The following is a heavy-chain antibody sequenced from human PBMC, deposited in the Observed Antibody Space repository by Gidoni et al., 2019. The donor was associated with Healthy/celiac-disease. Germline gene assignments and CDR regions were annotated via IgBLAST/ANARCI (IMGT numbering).Heavy chain of an antibody. D-gene: IGHD3-10*01. V-gene: IGHV2-26*01. CDR2: IFSNDEK. Sequence: QVTLKESGPVLVKPTETLTLTCTVSGFSLSNARMGVSWIRQPPGKALEWLAHIFSNDEKSYSTSLKSRLTISKDTSKSQVVLTMTNMDPVDTATYYCARIRATMVRGAVNWFDPWGQGTLVTVSS. J-gene: IGHJ5*02. CDR1: GFSLSNARMG. CDR3: ARIRATMVRGAVNWFDP.